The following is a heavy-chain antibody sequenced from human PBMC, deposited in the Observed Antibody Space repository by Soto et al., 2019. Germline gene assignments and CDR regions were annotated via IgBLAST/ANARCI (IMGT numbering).Heavy chain of an antibody. CDR1: GGSISSSNW. V-gene: IGHV4-4*02. D-gene: IGHD3-22*01. CDR3: ARDYYDSSGYYPRYYYGMDV. CDR2: IYHSGST. Sequence: PSETLSITCAVSGGSISSSNWGSWVSQPPGKGLEWIGEIYHSGSTNYNPSLKSRVTISVDKSKNQFSLKLSSVTAADTAVYYCARDYYDSSGYYPRYYYGMDVWGQGTTVTVS. J-gene: IGHJ6*02.